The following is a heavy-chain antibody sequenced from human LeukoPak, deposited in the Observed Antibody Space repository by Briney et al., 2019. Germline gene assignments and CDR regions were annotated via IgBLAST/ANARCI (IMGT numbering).Heavy chain of an antibody. J-gene: IGHJ4*02. CDR2: ISAYNGNT. CDR1: GXTFTXXG. CDR3: ARDRSSSSWYSFDY. D-gene: IGHD6-13*01. V-gene: IGHV1-18*01. Sequence: GXTFTXXGISWXXXXXXXXXXXXGWISAYNGNTNYAQKLQGRVTMTTDTSTSTAYMELRSLRSDDTAVYYCARDRSSSSWYSFDYWGQGTLVTVSS.